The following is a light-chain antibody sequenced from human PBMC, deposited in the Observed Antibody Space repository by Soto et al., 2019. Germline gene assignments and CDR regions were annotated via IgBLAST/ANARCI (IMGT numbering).Light chain of an antibody. V-gene: IGKV3-15*01. CDR1: QSVTNN. CDR2: GAS. Sequence: EIVMTQSPTTLSVSPGERATPSCRASQSVTNNLAWYQQKPGQAPRLLVYGASTRATGIPARFSGSGSGTEFTLTISRLEPEDFAVYYCQQYDSSPHTFGGGTKVDIK. J-gene: IGKJ4*01. CDR3: QQYDSSPHT.